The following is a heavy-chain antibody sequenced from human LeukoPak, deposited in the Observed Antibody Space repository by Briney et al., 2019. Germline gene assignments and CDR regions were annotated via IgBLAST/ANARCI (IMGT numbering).Heavy chain of an antibody. J-gene: IGHJ3*02. D-gene: IGHD3-22*01. CDR1: GFTFSDFY. CDR3: ARDGGDYYDSNGAFDI. CDR2: MSNTGSLI. V-gene: IGHV3-11*01. Sequence: KPGGSLRLSCAASGFTFSDFYMSWIRQAPGKGLEWISYMSNTGSLIYYADSVKGRFTISRDNAKNSLYLQMNSLRAEDTAVYYCARDGGDYYDSNGAFDIWGQGTLVTVSS.